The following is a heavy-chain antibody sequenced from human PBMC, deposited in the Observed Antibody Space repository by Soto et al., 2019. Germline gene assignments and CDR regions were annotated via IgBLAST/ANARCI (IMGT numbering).Heavy chain of an antibody. CDR1: GFTFYNYA. J-gene: IGHJ4*02. Sequence: GGSLRLSCATSGFTFYNYALSWVRQAPGKGLEWVSVISSGGSTTFYADSVRGRFTISRDNSKNSVHLEMNSLRAEDTAVYYCAKVVGMTSVTFDSYYFDYWGQGTLVTVSS. CDR2: ISSGGSTT. CDR3: AKVVGMTSVTFDSYYFDY. D-gene: IGHD4-17*01. V-gene: IGHV3-23*01.